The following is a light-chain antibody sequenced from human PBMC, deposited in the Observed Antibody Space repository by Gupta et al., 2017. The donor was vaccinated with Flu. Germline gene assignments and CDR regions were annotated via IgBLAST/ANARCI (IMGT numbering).Light chain of an antibody. CDR3: QQDGTSPQT. Sequence: ERVTLSCRASQSVSNNYLAWYQQKPGQAPRLLIAGASNRATAIPDRFSGSGSGTDFTLTISGLQPADSAVYYCQQDGTSPQTFGQGTKVEIK. CDR1: QSVSNNY. V-gene: IGKV3-20*01. CDR2: GAS. J-gene: IGKJ1*01.